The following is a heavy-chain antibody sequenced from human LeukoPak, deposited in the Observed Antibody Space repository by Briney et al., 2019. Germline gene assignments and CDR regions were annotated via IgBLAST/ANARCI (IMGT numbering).Heavy chain of an antibody. V-gene: IGHV4-59*01. J-gene: IGHJ5*02. Sequence: PSETLSLTCTVSGGSISSYYWSWIRQPPGKGLEWIGYIYYSGSTNYNPSLKSRVTISVDTSKNQFSLKLSSVTAADTAVYYCARGIRYGSSPPRYNWFDPWGQGTLVTVSS. CDR2: IYYSGST. CDR3: ARGIRYGSSPPRYNWFDP. CDR1: GGSISSYY. D-gene: IGHD6-6*01.